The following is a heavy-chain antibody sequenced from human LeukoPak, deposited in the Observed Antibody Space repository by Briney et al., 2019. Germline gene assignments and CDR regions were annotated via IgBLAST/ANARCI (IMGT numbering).Heavy chain of an antibody. Sequence: GGSLRLACAAYGFTFSSYSMNWVRQAPGKGLEWISSISSSSSYIYYADSVKGRFTISRDNAKNSLYLQMNSLRAEDTAVYYCARDAVTTDFDYWGQGTLVTVSS. J-gene: IGHJ4*02. CDR1: GFTFSSYS. CDR2: ISSSSSYI. CDR3: ARDAVTTDFDY. V-gene: IGHV3-21*01. D-gene: IGHD4-17*01.